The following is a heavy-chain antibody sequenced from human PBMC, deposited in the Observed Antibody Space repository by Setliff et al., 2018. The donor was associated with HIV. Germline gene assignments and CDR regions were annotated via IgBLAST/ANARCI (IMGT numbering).Heavy chain of an antibody. Sequence: SVKVSCKASRSTFNSHTINWVRQAPGQGLDWMGRIIPILGVANYAQRFQGKVTITADKSTSTAYNELTSLRFDDTAMYYCVRGVQSPPHYSYYYMDVWGEGTMVTVSS. CDR3: VRGVQSPPHYSYYYMDV. V-gene: IGHV1-69*02. J-gene: IGHJ6*03. CDR2: IIPILGVA. CDR1: RSTFNSHT. D-gene: IGHD3-3*01.